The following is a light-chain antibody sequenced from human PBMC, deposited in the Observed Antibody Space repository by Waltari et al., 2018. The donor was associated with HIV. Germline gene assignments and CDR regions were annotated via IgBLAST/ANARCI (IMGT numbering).Light chain of an antibody. V-gene: IGLV4-69*01. J-gene: IGLJ2*01. CDR2: LHSDGSH. Sequence: QVVLTQAPSASASLGTSVTFTCTLSSGHSSYDIAWHQQPPGKGPRYLMNLHSDGSHNRGDGIPDRFSGSSSGAERHLIISCRHSDDEADYCCQTWGSGVVIFGGGTKRPVL. CDR1: SGHSSYD. CDR3: QTWGSGVVI.